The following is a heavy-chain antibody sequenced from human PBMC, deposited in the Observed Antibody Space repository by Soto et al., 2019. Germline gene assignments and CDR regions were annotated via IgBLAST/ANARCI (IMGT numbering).Heavy chain of an antibody. CDR2: ISGSGDNT. D-gene: IGHD3-3*01. V-gene: IGHV3-23*01. CDR1: GFTFSSYA. J-gene: IGHJ6*03. Sequence: EVQLLESGGGLVKPGGSLRLSCAASGFTFSSYALNWVRQAPGKGLEWVSVISGSGDNTYYADSVKGRFTISRDNSKNTLYLQMNSLRAEDTAGYYCAKDLGTDDFWSAYYTYYYMDVWGKGTTVTVSS. CDR3: AKDLGTDDFWSAYYTYYYMDV.